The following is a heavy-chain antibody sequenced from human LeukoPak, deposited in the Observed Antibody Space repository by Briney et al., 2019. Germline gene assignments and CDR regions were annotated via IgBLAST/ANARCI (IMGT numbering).Heavy chain of an antibody. CDR1: GFTFDDYA. V-gene: IGHV3-9*01. CDR3: AKDSYYYDSSGLSGAFDI. D-gene: IGHD3-22*01. CDR2: ISWNSGSI. J-gene: IGHJ3*02. Sequence: PGGSLRLSCAASGFTFDDYAMHWVRQAPGKGLEWVSGISWNSGSIGYADSVKGRFTISRDNAKNSLYLQMNSLRAEDTALYYCAKDSYYYDSSGLSGAFDIWGQGTMVTVSS.